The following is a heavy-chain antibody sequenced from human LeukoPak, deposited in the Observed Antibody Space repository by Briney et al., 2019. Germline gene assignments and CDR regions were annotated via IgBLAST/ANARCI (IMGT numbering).Heavy chain of an antibody. J-gene: IGHJ4*02. CDR2: ISTTGSSI. V-gene: IGHV3-48*04. Sequence: GGSLRLSCAASGFTFSSYGMSWVRQAPGKGLEWVSYISTTGSSIYYADSVKGRFTISRDNVKNLLYLQMNSLRAEDTAVYYCARVQRGIAVALDYWGQGTLATVSS. CDR1: GFTFSSYG. D-gene: IGHD6-19*01. CDR3: ARVQRGIAVALDY.